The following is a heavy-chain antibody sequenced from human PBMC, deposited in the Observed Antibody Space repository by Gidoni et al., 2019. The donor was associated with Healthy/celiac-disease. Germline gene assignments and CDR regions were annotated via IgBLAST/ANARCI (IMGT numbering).Heavy chain of an antibody. Sequence: QVQLQQWGAGLLKPSETLSLTCAVYGGSFSGYYWSWIRQLPGKGLEWIGEINHSGSTNYNPSLKSRVTISVDTSKNQFSLKLSSVTAADTAVYYCARAGVLLWFGELLKNWFDPWGQGTLVTVSS. V-gene: IGHV4-34*01. CDR1: GGSFSGYY. CDR3: ARAGVLLWFGELLKNWFDP. J-gene: IGHJ5*02. CDR2: INHSGST. D-gene: IGHD3-10*01.